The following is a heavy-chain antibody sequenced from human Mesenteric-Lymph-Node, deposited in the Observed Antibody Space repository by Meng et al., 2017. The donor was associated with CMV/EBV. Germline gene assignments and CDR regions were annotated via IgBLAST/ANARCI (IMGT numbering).Heavy chain of an antibody. CDR1: GFTFSSYA. CDR3: ARTSGISVTTNLDY. Sequence: SGFTFSSYAMHWVRQAPGEGLEYVSAISSNGGSTYYANSVKGRFTISRDNSKNTLFLQMGSLRDEDMAVYYCARTSGISVTTNLDYWGQGTLVTVSS. J-gene: IGHJ4*02. D-gene: IGHD6-19*01. CDR2: ISSNGGST. V-gene: IGHV3-64*01.